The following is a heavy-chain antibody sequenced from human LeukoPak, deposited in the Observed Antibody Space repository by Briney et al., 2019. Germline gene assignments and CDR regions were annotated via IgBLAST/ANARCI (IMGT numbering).Heavy chain of an antibody. V-gene: IGHV4-59*08. Sequence: PSETLSLTCTVSGGSINSYYWSWLRQPPGKGLEWIGYIYYSGSTNYNPSLKSRVTISVDTSKNQFSLKLSSVTAADTAVYYCATLRYCGGGSCFPKYFQHWGQGTLVTVSS. CDR3: ATLRYCGGGSCFPKYFQH. CDR2: IYYSGST. CDR1: GGSINSYY. J-gene: IGHJ1*01. D-gene: IGHD2-15*01.